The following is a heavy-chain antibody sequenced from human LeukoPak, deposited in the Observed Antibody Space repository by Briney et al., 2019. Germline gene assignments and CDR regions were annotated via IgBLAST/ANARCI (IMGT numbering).Heavy chain of an antibody. Sequence: ASVKVSCKASGGTFSSYAISWVRQAPGQGLEWMGGIIPIFGTANYAQKFQGRVTITTDESTSTAYMELSSLRSEDTAVYYRAGGGKPYYYYYMDVWGKGTTVTVSS. CDR2: IIPIFGTA. V-gene: IGHV1-69*05. CDR1: GGTFSSYA. D-gene: IGHD4-23*01. J-gene: IGHJ6*03. CDR3: AGGGKPYYYYYMDV.